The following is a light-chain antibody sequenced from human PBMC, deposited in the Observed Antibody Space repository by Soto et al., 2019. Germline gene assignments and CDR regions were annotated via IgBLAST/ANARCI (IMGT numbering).Light chain of an antibody. CDR2: SNN. Sequence: QSALTQPPSVSGAPGQGVTISCNGSYSNIGFGYGVHWYQQFPGTAPKVLIYSNNKRPSGVPDRFSGSKSGSSASLAITGLQAEDEADYYCQSYDSSRSALGFVFGTGTKVTVL. V-gene: IGLV1-40*01. CDR3: QSYDSSRSALGFV. J-gene: IGLJ1*01. CDR1: YSNIGFGYG.